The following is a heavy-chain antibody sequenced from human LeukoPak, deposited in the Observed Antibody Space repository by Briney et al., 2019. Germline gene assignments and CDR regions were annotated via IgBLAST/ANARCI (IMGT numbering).Heavy chain of an antibody. CDR1: ALPFSDHS. J-gene: IGHJ4*02. CDR2: IAYDSSNT. V-gene: IGHV3-30-3*01. Sequence: GGSLRLSCAASALPFSDHSMHWVRQAPGKGLEWVSSIAYDSSNTYYADSVKGRFTISRDNSKNTLYLQLSSLRIEDTAVYYCARVGGGNYHPLDYWGLGTRSRSPQ. D-gene: IGHD1-26*01. CDR3: ARVGGGNYHPLDY.